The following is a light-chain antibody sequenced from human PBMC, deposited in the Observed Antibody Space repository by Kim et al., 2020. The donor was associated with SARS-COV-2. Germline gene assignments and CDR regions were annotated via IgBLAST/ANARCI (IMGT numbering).Light chain of an antibody. Sequence: GQSITISCSGTSGDIGNSNSVYWYQQHSGEAPRLIIYDVRDRPSGVSARFSGSKSANMASLTISGLRSEDEADYYCCSTSNTLDYVFGSGTKVTVL. CDR2: DVR. J-gene: IGLJ1*01. CDR1: SGDIGNSNS. CDR3: CSTSNTLDYV. V-gene: IGLV2-14*03.